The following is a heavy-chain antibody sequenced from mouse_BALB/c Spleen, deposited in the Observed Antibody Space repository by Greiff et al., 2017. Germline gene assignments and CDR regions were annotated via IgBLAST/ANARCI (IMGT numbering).Heavy chain of an antibody. CDR3: ARGGQLGLPTDY. CDR2: IWAGGST. J-gene: IGHJ4*01. D-gene: IGHD3-2*01. CDR1: GFSLTSYG. V-gene: IGHV2-9*02. Sequence: QVQLKQSGPSLVQPSQSLSITCTVSGFSLTSYGVHWVRQPPGKGLEWLGVIWAGGSTNYNSALMSRLSISKDNSKSQVFLKMNSLQTDDTAMYYCARGGQLGLPTDYWGQGTSVTVSS.